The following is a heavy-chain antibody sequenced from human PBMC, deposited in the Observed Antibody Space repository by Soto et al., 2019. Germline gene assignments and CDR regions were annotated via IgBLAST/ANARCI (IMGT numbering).Heavy chain of an antibody. J-gene: IGHJ5*02. D-gene: IGHD3-3*01. CDR2: ISYDGSNK. V-gene: IGHV3-30-3*01. Sequence: GSLRLSCAASGFTFSSYAMHWVRQAPGKGLEWVAVISYDGSNKYYADSVKGRFTISRDNSKNTLYLQMNSLRAEDTAVYYCAREMYDFWSGYPRNWFDPWGQGTLVTVSS. CDR3: AREMYDFWSGYPRNWFDP. CDR1: GFTFSSYA.